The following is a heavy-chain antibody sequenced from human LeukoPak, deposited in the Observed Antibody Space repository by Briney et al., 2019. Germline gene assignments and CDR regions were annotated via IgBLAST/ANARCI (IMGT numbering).Heavy chain of an antibody. CDR3: ARDWWLVFDY. CDR2: IKEDGSEE. D-gene: IGHD6-19*01. Sequence: GGSLRLSCAASGFTFSSYWMSWVRQAPEKGLEWVGKIKEDGSEENYVHSVKGRFTISRDNAKNSLYLQMNSLRGEDTAVYYCARDWWLVFDYWGQGTLVTVSS. J-gene: IGHJ4*02. V-gene: IGHV3-7*04. CDR1: GFTFSSYW.